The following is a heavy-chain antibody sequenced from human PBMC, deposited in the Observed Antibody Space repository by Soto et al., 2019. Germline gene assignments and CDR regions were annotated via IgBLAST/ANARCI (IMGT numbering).Heavy chain of an antibody. CDR1: GGSISSSSYY. J-gene: IGHJ6*02. D-gene: IGHD4-4*01. V-gene: IGHV4-39*01. CDR3: ARKVSYYYGMDV. CDR2: IYYSGST. Sequence: SETLSLTYTVSGGSISSSSYYWGWIRQPPGKGLEWIGSIYYSGSTYYNPSLKSRVTISVDTSKNQFSLKLSSVTAADTAVYYCARKVSYYYGMDVWGQGTTVTVSS.